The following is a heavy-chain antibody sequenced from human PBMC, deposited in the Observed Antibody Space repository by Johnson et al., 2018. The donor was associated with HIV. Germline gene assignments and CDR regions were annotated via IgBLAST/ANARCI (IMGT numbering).Heavy chain of an antibody. CDR3: AKDVDRLLWEGDAFDI. D-gene: IGHD1-26*01. J-gene: IGHJ3*02. CDR2: IYSGGST. CDR1: GFTFSRYE. Sequence: VQLVESGGGLVQPGGSLRLSCAASGFTFSRYEMHWVRQAPGKGLEWVSVIYSGGSTYYADSVKGRFTISRDNSKNTLYLQMNSLRAEDTAVYYCAKDVDRLLWEGDAFDIWGQGTMVTVSS. V-gene: IGHV3-66*02.